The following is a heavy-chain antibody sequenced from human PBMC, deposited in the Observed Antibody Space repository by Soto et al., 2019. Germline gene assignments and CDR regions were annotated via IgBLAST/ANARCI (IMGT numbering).Heavy chain of an antibody. Sequence: SETLSLTCTVSGGSISSGGYYWSWIRQHPGKGLEWIGYIYYSGSTYYNPSPKSRVTISVDTSKNQFSLKLSSVTAADTAVYYCAREDDYEIHFYYWGQGTLVPVSS. CDR1: GGSISSGGYY. CDR2: IYYSGST. CDR3: AREDDYEIHFYY. V-gene: IGHV4-31*03. D-gene: IGHD4-17*01. J-gene: IGHJ4*02.